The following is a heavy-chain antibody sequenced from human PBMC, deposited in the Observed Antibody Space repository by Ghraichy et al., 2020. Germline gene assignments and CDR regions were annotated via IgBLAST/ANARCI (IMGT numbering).Heavy chain of an antibody. CDR1: GDSINSDHW. Sequence: SETLSLTCAVSGDSINSDHWWTWVRQPPGKGLEWIGEIYRSGGTNYNPSLKSRVTISLDKSKNLFSLKLTSVTAADTAVYYCARGGNWVFDYWGQRTLVTVSS. J-gene: IGHJ4*02. CDR3: ARGGNWVFDY. CDR2: IYRSGGT. D-gene: IGHD7-27*01. V-gene: IGHV4-4*02.